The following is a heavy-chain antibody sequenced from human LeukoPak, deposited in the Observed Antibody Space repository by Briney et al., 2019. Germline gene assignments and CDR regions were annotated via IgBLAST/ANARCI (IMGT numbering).Heavy chain of an antibody. V-gene: IGHV3-9*01. CDR3: AKDFSLYYGSGSSFDP. CDR1: GFTFDNYA. CDR2: ISWNSGSI. D-gene: IGHD3-10*01. Sequence: GRSLRLSCAASGFTFDNYAMHWVRQAPGKGLEWVSGISWNSGSIGYADSVKGRFTISRDNAKNSLYLQMNSLRAEDTALYYCAKDFSLYYGSGSSFDPWGQGTLVTVSS. J-gene: IGHJ5*02.